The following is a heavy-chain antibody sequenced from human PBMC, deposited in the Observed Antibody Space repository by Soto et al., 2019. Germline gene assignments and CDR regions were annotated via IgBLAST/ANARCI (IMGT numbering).Heavy chain of an antibody. D-gene: IGHD1-1*01. Sequence: SETLSLTCTVSGGSVSGYYWSWIRQPPGKGLEWIGYIYYTGTTIYSPSLDRRVTLSVDTAKDPVSLTLTSVTPADTAVYYCARHPTIARFENGLDVWGQGAMVTVSS. CDR2: IYYTGTT. J-gene: IGHJ6*02. CDR3: ARHPTIARFENGLDV. V-gene: IGHV4-59*08. CDR1: GGSVSGYY.